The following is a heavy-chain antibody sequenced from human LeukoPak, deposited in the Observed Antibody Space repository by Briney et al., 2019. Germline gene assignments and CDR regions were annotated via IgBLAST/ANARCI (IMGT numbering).Heavy chain of an antibody. CDR3: VTGVIVSGSYYFDF. Sequence: GGSLRLSCSASGFTFKNYAMHWVRQAPGKGLQFVSVINTNGGSTYYADSVKGRFTISGDNSQNTLYLQMSSLRVEDTAVYYCVTGVIVSGSYYFDFWGQGTLVTVYS. CDR1: GFTFKNYA. D-gene: IGHD2-21*01. V-gene: IGHV3-64D*06. J-gene: IGHJ4*02. CDR2: INTNGGST.